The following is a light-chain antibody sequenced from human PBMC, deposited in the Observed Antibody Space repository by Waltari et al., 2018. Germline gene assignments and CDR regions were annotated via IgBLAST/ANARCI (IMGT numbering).Light chain of an antibody. CDR1: SSDVGHYNY. Sequence: QSALTQPASVSGSPGQSIPIPCTGTSSDVGHYNYVSWYQQRPGNAPKLMIYDVSYRPSGISSRFSGSKSGSTASLTIYGLQAEDEADYYCSSFTSASTVGVIFGGGTKLTVL. CDR2: DVS. J-gene: IGLJ2*01. V-gene: IGLV2-14*03. CDR3: SSFTSASTVGVI.